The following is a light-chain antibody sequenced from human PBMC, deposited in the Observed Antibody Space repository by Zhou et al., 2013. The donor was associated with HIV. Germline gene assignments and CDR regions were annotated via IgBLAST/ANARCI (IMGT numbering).Light chain of an antibody. J-gene: IGKJ2*02. CDR3: QQYNSRCT. CDR1: QSISSW. V-gene: IGKV1-5*03. CDR2: KAS. Sequence: DIQMTQSPSTLSASVGDRVTITCRASQSISSWLAWYQQKPGKAPKLLIYKASSLDSGVPSRFSGSGSGTEFTLTISSLQPDDFATYYCQQYNSRCTFGQGTKVEIK.